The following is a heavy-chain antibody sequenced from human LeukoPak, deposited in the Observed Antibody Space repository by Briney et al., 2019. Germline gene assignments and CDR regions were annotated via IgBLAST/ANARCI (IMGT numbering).Heavy chain of an antibody. D-gene: IGHD5-18*01. CDR3: AKSPLLYSYGYIEYYFDY. CDR2: ISGSGGST. J-gene: IGHJ4*02. Sequence: GGSLRLSCAASGFTFSSYAMSWVRQAPGKGLEWASAISGSGGSTYYADSVKGRFTISRDNSKNTLYLQMNSLRAEDTAVYYCAKSPLLYSYGYIEYYFDYWGQGTLVTVSS. CDR1: GFTFSSYA. V-gene: IGHV3-23*01.